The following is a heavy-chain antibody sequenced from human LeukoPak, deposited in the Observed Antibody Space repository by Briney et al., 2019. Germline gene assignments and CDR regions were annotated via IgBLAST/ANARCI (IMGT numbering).Heavy chain of an antibody. J-gene: IGHJ5*02. D-gene: IGHD3-9*01. V-gene: IGHV4-34*01. CDR3: ARRRLRYHPGFDP. Sequence: PSETLSLTCAVYGGSFTAFFWSWIRQSPEKGLEWIGEISHNGSTSYSPSFKSRVTITVDASTNQFSLHVKSVSAADTAVYYCARRRLRYHPGFDPWGQGTLATVSS. CDR1: GGSFTAFF. CDR2: ISHNGST.